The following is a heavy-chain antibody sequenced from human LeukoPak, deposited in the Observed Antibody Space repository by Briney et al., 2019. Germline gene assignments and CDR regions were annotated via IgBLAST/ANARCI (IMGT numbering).Heavy chain of an antibody. CDR2: IYPRDSDT. D-gene: IGHD6-13*01. CDR3: AREHDRKAARS. Sequence: PVESLKISCQGSGYSFTSYWIGWVRQMPGKGLEWRGIIYPRDSDTRYSTSFQGQITMSADKLINIAYPQWSSQKASHTAIYYCAREHDRKAARSWGQGTLVTVSS. J-gene: IGHJ4*02. CDR1: GYSFTSYW. V-gene: IGHV5-51*01.